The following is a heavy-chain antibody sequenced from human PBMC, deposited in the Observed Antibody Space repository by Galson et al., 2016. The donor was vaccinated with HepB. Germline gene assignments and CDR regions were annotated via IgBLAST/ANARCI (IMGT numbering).Heavy chain of an antibody. V-gene: IGHV3-33*01. Sequence: SLRLSCAASGFTFLSFGMHWVRQPPGKGLEWLGVIWYGGNYESYADSVKGRFTISTDNSRNTLYFQMNSLRVEDTALYYCARLTESSGFHLFDQWGKGTLVTVSS. CDR2: IWYGGNYE. D-gene: IGHD3-22*01. CDR1: GFTFLSFG. J-gene: IGHJ4*02. CDR3: ARLTESSGFHLFDQ.